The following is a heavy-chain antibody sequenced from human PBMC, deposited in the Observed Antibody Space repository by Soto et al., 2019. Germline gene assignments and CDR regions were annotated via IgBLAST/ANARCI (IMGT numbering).Heavy chain of an antibody. CDR1: GFTFSGYW. Sequence: GGFLRLSCAASGFTFSGYWMHWVRQAPGKGLVWVSRIDGDGSRTNYADSVKGRFTISRDNAKNSLYLQMNSLRAEDTAVYYCAREDSGPYYYYMDVWGKGTTVTVSS. J-gene: IGHJ6*03. CDR3: AREDSGPYYYYMDV. CDR2: IDGDGSRT. D-gene: IGHD5-12*01. V-gene: IGHV3-74*01.